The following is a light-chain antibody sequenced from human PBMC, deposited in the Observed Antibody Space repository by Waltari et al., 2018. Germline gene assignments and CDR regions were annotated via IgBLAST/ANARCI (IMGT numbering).Light chain of an antibody. CDR2: GTY. CDR1: QRVSNY. Sequence: EIVLTQSPATLSLSPGEGATLSCRASQRVSNYLAWYQQKPGQAPRLHIYGTYNRATGIPARFSGSGSGTDFTLTISSLEPEDFAVYYCQQRASWPNTFGQGTKLEIK. CDR3: QQRASWPNT. J-gene: IGKJ2*01. V-gene: IGKV3-11*01.